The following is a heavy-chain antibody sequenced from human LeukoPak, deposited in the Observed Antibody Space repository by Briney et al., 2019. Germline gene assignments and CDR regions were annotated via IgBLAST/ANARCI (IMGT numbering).Heavy chain of an antibody. CDR1: GGSISSHY. CDR3: ARTLYYYYYMDV. CDR2: IYYSGST. J-gene: IGHJ6*03. V-gene: IGHV4-59*11. Sequence: PSETLSLTCTVSGGSISSHYWSWIRQPPGKGLEWIGYIYYSGSTNYNPSLKSRVTISVDTSKNQFSLKLSSVTAADTAVYYCARTLYYYYYMDVWGKGTTVTVSS.